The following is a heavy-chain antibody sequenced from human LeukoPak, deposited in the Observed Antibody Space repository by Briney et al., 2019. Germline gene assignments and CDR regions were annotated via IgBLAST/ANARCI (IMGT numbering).Heavy chain of an antibody. Sequence: QPGRSLKLSCAASGFTFSSYAMHWVRQAPGKGLEWVAAISYDGSNKYYADSVKGRFTISRDNSKNTLYLQMNSLRAEDTAVYYCARDPTAAGLFDYWGQGTLVTVSS. CDR3: ARDPTAAGLFDY. V-gene: IGHV3-30*04. J-gene: IGHJ4*02. D-gene: IGHD6-13*01. CDR1: GFTFSSYA. CDR2: ISYDGSNK.